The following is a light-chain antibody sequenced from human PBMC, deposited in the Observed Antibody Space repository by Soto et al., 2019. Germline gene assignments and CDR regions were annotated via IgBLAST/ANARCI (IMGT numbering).Light chain of an antibody. CDR3: QGRSNWAWT. CDR1: QSVGTY. J-gene: IGKJ1*01. Sequence: IVLTQSPATLSLSPGERATLSCRASQSVGTYLAWYQQKPGQAPRLLMYDASNGATGIPARFSGGGSGTDFTITISSLESEDFAVYYCQGRSNWAWTFGQGT. CDR2: DAS. V-gene: IGKV3-11*01.